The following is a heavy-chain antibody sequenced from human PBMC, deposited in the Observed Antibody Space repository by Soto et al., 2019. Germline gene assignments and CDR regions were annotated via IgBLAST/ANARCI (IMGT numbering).Heavy chain of an antibody. D-gene: IGHD4-4*01. CDR3: AKAQRGPTVAYYYYYYMDV. CDR2: ISWNSGSI. Sequence: GGSLRLSCAASGFTFDDYAMHWVRQAPGKGLEWVSGISWNSGSIGYADSVKGRFTISRDNAKNSLYLQMNSLRAEDTALYYCAKAQRGPTVAYYYYYYMDVWGKGTTVTVSS. V-gene: IGHV3-9*01. J-gene: IGHJ6*03. CDR1: GFTFDDYA.